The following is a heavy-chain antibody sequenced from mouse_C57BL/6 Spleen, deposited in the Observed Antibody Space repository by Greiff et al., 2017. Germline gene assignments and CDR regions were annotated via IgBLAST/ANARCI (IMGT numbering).Heavy chain of an antibody. Sequence: QVQLKQSGAELVRPGASVTLSCKASGYTFTDYEMHWVKQTPVHGLEWIGAIDPETGGTAYNQKFKGKAILTADKSSSTAYMELRSLTSEDSAVYYCTSITTVVDYWGQGTTPTVSS. V-gene: IGHV1-15*01. CDR3: TSITTVVDY. D-gene: IGHD1-1*01. CDR2: IDPETGGT. CDR1: GYTFTDYE. J-gene: IGHJ2*01.